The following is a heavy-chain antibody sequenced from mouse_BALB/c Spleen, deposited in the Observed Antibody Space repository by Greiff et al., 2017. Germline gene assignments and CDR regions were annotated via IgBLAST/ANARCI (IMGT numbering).Heavy chain of an antibody. V-gene: IGHV14-1*02. J-gene: IGHJ2*01. D-gene: IGHD2-1*01. CDR2: IDPENGNT. CDR1: GFNIKDYY. CDR3: ARYGNYGDY. Sequence: EVQLQQSGAELVRPGALVKLSCKASGFNIKDYYMHWVKQRPEQGLEWIGWIDPENGNTIYDPKFQGKASITADTSSNTAYLQLSSLTSEDTAVYYCARYGNYGDYWGQGTTLTVSS.